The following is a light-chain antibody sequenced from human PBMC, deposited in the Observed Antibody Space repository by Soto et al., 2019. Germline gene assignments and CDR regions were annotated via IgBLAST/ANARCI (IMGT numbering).Light chain of an antibody. CDR3: QTWGTGIQV. V-gene: IGLV4-69*01. Sequence: QPVLTQSPSASASLGASVKLTCTLSSGHSRYAIAWHQQQPEKGPRFLMKLNSDGSHRKGDGIPDRFSGSSSGAERYLTISSLQSEDEADYYCQTWGTGIQVFGGGTKLTVL. CDR2: LNSDGSH. CDR1: SGHSRYA. J-gene: IGLJ2*01.